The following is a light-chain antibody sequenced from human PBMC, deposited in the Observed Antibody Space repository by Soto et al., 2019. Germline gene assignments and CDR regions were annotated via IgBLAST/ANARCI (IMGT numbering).Light chain of an antibody. J-gene: IGKJ1*01. CDR2: DAS. V-gene: IGKV3-15*01. CDR3: QQYGDRPRT. CDR1: QYIGSA. Sequence: EIVMTQSPPTLSLSPWDRATLSCRASQYIGSAVAWYHQRSGQAPRLLIFDASIRVPTTPARFSGSVSGTEFTLTISSLESEDFAVYYCQQYGDRPRTFGQGTKVDIK.